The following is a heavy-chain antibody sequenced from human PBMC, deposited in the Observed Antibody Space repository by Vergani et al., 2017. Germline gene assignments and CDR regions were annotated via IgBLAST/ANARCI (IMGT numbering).Heavy chain of an antibody. CDR2: INPNSGGT. V-gene: IGHV1-2*02. CDR3: ARDRTEGSGSYYSPFDY. Sequence: QVQLVQSGAEVKKPGASVKVSCKASGYTFTGYYMHWVRQAAGQGLEWMGWINPNSGGTNYAQKFQGRVTMTRDTSISTAYMELSRLRSDDTAVYYCARDRTEGSGSYYSPFDYWGQGTLVTVSS. J-gene: IGHJ4*02. CDR1: GYTFTGYY. D-gene: IGHD3-10*01.